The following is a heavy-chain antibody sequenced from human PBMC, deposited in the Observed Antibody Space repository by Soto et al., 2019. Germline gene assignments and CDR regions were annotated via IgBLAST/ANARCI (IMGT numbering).Heavy chain of an antibody. D-gene: IGHD2-15*01. CDR2: IYWDDDK. CDR1: GFSLSTSGVG. V-gene: IGHV2-5*02. J-gene: IGHJ6*02. Sequence: QITLKESGPTLVKPTQTLTLTCTFSGFSLSTSGVGVAWIRQPPGKALEWLALIYWDDDKRYRPSLETRLTITKDTSKSRVVLTMTNVDSVDTATYYCAYLPCSGGSCYWFSYSGMDVWGQGTTVIVSS. CDR3: AYLPCSGGSCYWFSYSGMDV.